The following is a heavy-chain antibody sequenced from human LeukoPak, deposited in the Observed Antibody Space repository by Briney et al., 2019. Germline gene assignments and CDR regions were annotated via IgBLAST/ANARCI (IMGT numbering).Heavy chain of an antibody. D-gene: IGHD3-10*01. CDR1: GGTFSSYA. CDR2: INAGNGNT. CDR3: ARYHYYGSGFDY. J-gene: IGHJ4*02. V-gene: IGHV1-3*01. Sequence: ASVKVSCKASGGTFSSYAISWVRQAPGQRLEWMGWINAGNGNTKYSQKFQGRVTITRDTSASTAYMELSSLRSEDTAVYYCARYHYYGSGFDYWGQGTLVTVSS.